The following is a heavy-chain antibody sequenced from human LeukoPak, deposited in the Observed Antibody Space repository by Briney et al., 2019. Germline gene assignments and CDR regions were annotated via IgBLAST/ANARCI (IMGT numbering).Heavy chain of an antibody. CDR2: IKHNGDEL. V-gene: IGHV3-7*01. CDR3: ARELRTFDS. CDR1: GFTFSSYW. J-gene: IGHJ4*02. Sequence: GGSLRLSCAASGFTFSSYWLTWVRQAPGKGLEWVANIKHNGDELNYVDSVEDRFTISRDNAKNSLYLHMTSLRAEDTAVYYCARELRTFDSWGQGTLVTVSS. D-gene: IGHD3-16*01.